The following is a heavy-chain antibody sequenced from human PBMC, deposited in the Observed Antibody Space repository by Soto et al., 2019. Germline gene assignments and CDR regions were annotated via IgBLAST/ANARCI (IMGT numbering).Heavy chain of an antibody. J-gene: IGHJ4*02. CDR2: ISAYNGNT. V-gene: IGHV1-18*01. Sequence: GASVKVSCKASGDTFTSYGISWGRQAPGQGREWMVWISAYNGNTNYAQKLQGRVTMTTDTSTSTAYMELRSLRSDDTAVYYCARVRQWLAGGVSAYWGQGTLVPVSS. CDR3: ARVRQWLAGGVSAY. CDR1: GDTFTSYG. D-gene: IGHD6-19*01.